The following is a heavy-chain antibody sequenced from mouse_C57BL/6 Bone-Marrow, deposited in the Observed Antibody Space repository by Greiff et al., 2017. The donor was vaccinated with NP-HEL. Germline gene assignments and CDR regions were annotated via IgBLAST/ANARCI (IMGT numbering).Heavy chain of an antibody. CDR3: ARSTNYYGSNYYAMDY. V-gene: IGHV1-9*01. CDR2: ILPGSGST. Sequence: QVQLQQSGAELMKPGASVKLSCKATGYTFTGYWIEWVKQRPGHGLEWIGEILPGSGSTNYNEKFKGKATFTADTSSNTAYMQLSSLTTEDSAIYYCARSTNYYGSNYYAMDYWGQGTSVTVSS. D-gene: IGHD1-1*01. J-gene: IGHJ4*01. CDR1: GYTFTGYW.